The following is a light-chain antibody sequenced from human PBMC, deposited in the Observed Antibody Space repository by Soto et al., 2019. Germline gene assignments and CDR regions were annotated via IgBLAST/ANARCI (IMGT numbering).Light chain of an antibody. CDR1: QSISSW. CDR3: QQYSSYSWT. J-gene: IGKJ1*01. V-gene: IGKV1-5*01. Sequence: DIQMTQSPSTLSGSVGDRVTITCRASQSISSWLAWYQQKPGKAPKLLIYDASSLESGVPSRFSGSGSVTEFTLTISSLQPDDSATYYCQQYSSYSWTFGQGTKVDIK. CDR2: DAS.